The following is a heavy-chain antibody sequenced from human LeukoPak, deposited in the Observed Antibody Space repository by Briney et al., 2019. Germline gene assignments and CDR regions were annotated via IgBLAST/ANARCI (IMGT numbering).Heavy chain of an antibody. V-gene: IGHV1-69*04. D-gene: IGHD3-22*01. J-gene: IGHJ2*01. Sequence: ASVKVSCKASGGTFSSYAISWVRQAPGQGLEWMGRIIPILGIANYAQKFQGRVTITADKSTSTAYMGLSSLRSEDTAVYYCARDRPYNYYDSSGSRAGYFDLWGRGTLVTVSS. CDR2: IIPILGIA. CDR1: GGTFSSYA. CDR3: ARDRPYNYYDSSGSRAGYFDL.